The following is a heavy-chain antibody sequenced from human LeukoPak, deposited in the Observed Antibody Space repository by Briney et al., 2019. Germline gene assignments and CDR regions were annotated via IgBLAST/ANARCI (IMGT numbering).Heavy chain of an antibody. Sequence: GGSLRLSCAASGFTFSSYGMHWVRQAPGKGLEWVTVISYDGSNKYYADSVKGRFTISRDNSKNTLYLQMNSLRAEDTAVYYCAKGIRAPTYYYDSSGYYYFSYWGQGTLVTVSS. V-gene: IGHV3-30*18. CDR1: GFTFSSYG. D-gene: IGHD3-22*01. CDR2: ISYDGSNK. CDR3: AKGIRAPTYYYDSSGYYYFSY. J-gene: IGHJ4*02.